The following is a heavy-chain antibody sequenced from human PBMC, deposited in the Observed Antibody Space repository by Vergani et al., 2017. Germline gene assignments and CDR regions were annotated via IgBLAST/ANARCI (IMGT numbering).Heavy chain of an antibody. V-gene: IGHV1-18*04. CDR1: GYTFFNYG. J-gene: IGHJ4*02. Sequence: QVQLVQSGPEVKRPGASVKVSCKTSGYTFFNYGVNWIRRAPGQGVEWLGLIRADTGDTKYSERLQDRVTLTTDSSTNTAYMELRSLKSDDTAVYYCARDGTYYYGSGSFYLFDYWGQGTLVTVSS. CDR2: IRADTGDT. CDR3: ARDGTYYYGSGSFYLFDY. D-gene: IGHD3-10*01.